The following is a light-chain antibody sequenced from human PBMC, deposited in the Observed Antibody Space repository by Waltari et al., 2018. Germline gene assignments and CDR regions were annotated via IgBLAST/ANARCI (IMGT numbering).Light chain of an antibody. V-gene: IGLV2-14*03. CDR3: ASYTTSYPWG. CDR2: DVT. CDR1: TSDIGTYNF. J-gene: IGLJ3*02. Sequence: QSALTQPASVSGSPGQSLTISCAGTTSDIGTYNFVAWYQQLPGKVPKLIFYDVTKRASGVSNRFSGSQSGKSASLTISGLLAEDAADSYCASYTTSYPWGFGGGTRLAVL.